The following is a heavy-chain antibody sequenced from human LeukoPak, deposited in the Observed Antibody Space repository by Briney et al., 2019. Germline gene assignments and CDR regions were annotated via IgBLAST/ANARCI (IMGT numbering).Heavy chain of an antibody. CDR1: GFIFGDYN. V-gene: IGHV3-49*04. Sequence: PGGSLRLSCTTSGFIFGDYNMNWVRQAPGKGLGWVGYIRAKIHAGTTDFAASVKGRFTISRDNSKSIAYLEMTSLKSQDTPLYYCRRGQKDPYGPEFDYWGQGTLVTASS. CDR3: RRGQKDPYGPEFDY. D-gene: IGHD3-10*01. CDR2: IRAKIHAGTT. J-gene: IGHJ4*02.